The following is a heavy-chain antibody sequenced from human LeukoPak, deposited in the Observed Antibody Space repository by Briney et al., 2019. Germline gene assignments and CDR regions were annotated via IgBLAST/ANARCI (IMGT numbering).Heavy chain of an antibody. Sequence: PGESLRLSCAASGFTFSSHWMHWVSQAPGKGLVWVSRIKPDGSRTTYADSVKGRFTISRDNAKKTLYLQMNSLRAEDTAVYFCARDLKAAAGPFDPWGQGTLVTVSS. D-gene: IGHD6-13*01. CDR1: GFTFSSHW. CDR3: ARDLKAAAGPFDP. CDR2: IKPDGSRT. J-gene: IGHJ5*02. V-gene: IGHV3-74*01.